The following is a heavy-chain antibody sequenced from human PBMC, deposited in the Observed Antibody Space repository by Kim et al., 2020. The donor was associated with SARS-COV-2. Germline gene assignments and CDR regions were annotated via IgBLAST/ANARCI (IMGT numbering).Heavy chain of an antibody. CDR1: GVSVGSADNF. CDR3: ARDPTVVALGGYFDF. J-gene: IGHJ2*01. D-gene: IGHD2-15*01. CDR2: ISYSGVP. Sequence: SETLSLTCTVSGVSVGSADNFWSWIRQSPGRGLEWLGFISYSGVPYYNPSLQSRITISLDRSNNRFSLRLNSVTAADTAIYYCARDPTVVALGGYFDFWGRGTLVTVSS. V-gene: IGHV4-30-4*01.